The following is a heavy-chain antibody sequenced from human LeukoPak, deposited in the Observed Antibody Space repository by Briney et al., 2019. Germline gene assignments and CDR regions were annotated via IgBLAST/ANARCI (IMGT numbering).Heavy chain of an antibody. Sequence: GGSLRLSCAAAGFTFSSYWMSWVRQAPGKGLEWVANIKQDGSEKYYVDSVKGRFTISRDNAKNSLYLQMNSLRAEDTALYYCAIFPTTVTPVDYWGQGTLVTVSS. CDR2: IKQDGSEK. D-gene: IGHD4-17*01. CDR1: GFTFSSYW. V-gene: IGHV3-7*03. CDR3: AIFPTTVTPVDY. J-gene: IGHJ4*02.